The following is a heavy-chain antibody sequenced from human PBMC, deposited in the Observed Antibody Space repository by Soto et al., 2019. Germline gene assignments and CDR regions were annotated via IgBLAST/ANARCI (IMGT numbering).Heavy chain of an antibody. CDR1: GGTFSSYA. CDR2: IIPIFGTA. CDR3: AVGRGIAAAGPRFYGMDV. Sequence: SVKVSCKASGGTFSSYAISWVRQAPGQGLEWMGGIIPIFGTANYAQKFQGRVTITADESTSTAYMELSSLRSEDTAVYYCAVGRGIAAAGPRFYGMDVGGQGTTVTGAS. V-gene: IGHV1-69*13. D-gene: IGHD6-13*01. J-gene: IGHJ6*02.